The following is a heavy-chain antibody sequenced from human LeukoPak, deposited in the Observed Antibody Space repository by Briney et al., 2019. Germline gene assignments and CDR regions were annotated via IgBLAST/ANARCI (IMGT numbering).Heavy chain of an antibody. J-gene: IGHJ4*02. CDR2: INHSGST. Sequence: PSETLPLTCAVYGGSFSGYYWSWIRQPPGKGLEWIGEINHSGSTNYNPSLKSRVTISVDTSKNQFSLKLSSVTAADTAVYYCARVSSGWYSAAYSDYWGQGTLVTVSS. CDR3: ARVSSGWYSAAYSDY. CDR1: GGSFSGYY. D-gene: IGHD6-19*01. V-gene: IGHV4-34*01.